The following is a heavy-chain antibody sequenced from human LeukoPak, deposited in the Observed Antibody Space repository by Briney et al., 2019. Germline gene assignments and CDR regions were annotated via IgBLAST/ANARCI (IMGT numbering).Heavy chain of an antibody. CDR1: GGSFSDYF. CDR3: AVGGDLPG. Sequence: SSETLSLTCAVYGGSFSDYFWSWIRQPPGKGLEWIGEINHSGSTIYNPSLKSRVTISVDTSKNQLSLKLNSLTAADTAVYYCAVGGDLPGWGQGTLVTVSS. V-gene: IGHV4-34*01. D-gene: IGHD4-17*01. CDR2: INHSGST. J-gene: IGHJ4*02.